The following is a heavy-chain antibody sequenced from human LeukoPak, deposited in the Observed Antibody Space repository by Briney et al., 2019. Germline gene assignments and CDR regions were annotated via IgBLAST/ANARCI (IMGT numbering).Heavy chain of an antibody. J-gene: IGHJ4*02. CDR2: IIPIFGTA. D-gene: IGHD2-2*01. CDR3: ASQYCSSTSCYLNY. CDR1: GGNFSSYA. Sequence: ASVKVSCKASGGNFSSYAISWVRQAPGQGLEWMGGIIPIFGTANYAQKFQGRVTITTDESTSTAYMELSSLRSEDTAVYYCASQYCSSTSCYLNYWGQGTLVTVSS. V-gene: IGHV1-69*05.